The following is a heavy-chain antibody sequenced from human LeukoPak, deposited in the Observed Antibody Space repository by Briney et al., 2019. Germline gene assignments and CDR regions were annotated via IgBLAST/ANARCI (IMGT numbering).Heavy chain of an antibody. CDR2: IYHSGSA. J-gene: IGHJ5*02. Sequence: PSQTLSLTCTVSGASISSGDYYWSWLRQPPGKGLEWIGHIYHSGSAYYNPSLKSRVTISVDTSKNQFSLNLSSVTAADTAVYYCARAVGYGSSSPLNWFDPWGQGTLVTVSS. CDR3: ARAVGYGSSSPLNWFDP. V-gene: IGHV4-30-4*01. D-gene: IGHD3-10*01. CDR1: GASISSGDYY.